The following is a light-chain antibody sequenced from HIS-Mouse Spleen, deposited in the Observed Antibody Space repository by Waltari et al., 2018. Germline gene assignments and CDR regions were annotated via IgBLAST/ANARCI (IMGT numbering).Light chain of an antibody. Sequence: NFMLTQPHSVSESPGKTVTISCTGSSGSIASNYVQVYQQRPGSAPTTLIYEDNQRPSGVPDRFSGSIDSSSNSASLTISGLKTEDEADYYCQSYDSSNHVVFGGGTKLTVL. CDR3: QSYDSSNHVV. CDR2: EDN. J-gene: IGLJ2*01. V-gene: IGLV6-57*02. CDR1: SGSIASNY.